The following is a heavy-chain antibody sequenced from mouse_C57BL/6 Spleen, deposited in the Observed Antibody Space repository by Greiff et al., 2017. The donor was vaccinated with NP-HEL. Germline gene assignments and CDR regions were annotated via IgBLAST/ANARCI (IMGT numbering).Heavy chain of an antibody. CDR3: ASGYDGYSLDY. CDR2: IDPSDSET. D-gene: IGHD2-3*01. V-gene: IGHV1-52*01. Sequence: QVQLQQPGAELVRPGSSVKLSCKASGYTFTSYWMHWVKQRPIQGLEWIGNIDPSDSETHYNQKFKDKATLTVDKSSSTAYMQLSSLTSEDSAVYYCASGYDGYSLDYWGQGTTLTVSS. CDR1: GYTFTSYW. J-gene: IGHJ2*01.